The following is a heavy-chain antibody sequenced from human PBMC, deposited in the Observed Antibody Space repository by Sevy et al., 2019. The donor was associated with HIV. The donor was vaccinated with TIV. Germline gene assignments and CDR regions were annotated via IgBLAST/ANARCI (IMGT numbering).Heavy chain of an antibody. J-gene: IGHJ4*02. CDR2: IKTKTEGGTT. V-gene: IGHV3-15*01. CDR1: GINFKDTW. CDR3: TTDGPYCSHGVCYSGY. D-gene: IGHD2-8*01. Sequence: GGSLRLSCAASGINFKDTWMSWVRQAPGKGLEWVGRIKTKTEGGTTDYAAPVTGRFTISRDDSKTTLYLQMNSLKTEDTGVYYRTTDGPYCSHGVCYSGYWGQGALVTVSS.